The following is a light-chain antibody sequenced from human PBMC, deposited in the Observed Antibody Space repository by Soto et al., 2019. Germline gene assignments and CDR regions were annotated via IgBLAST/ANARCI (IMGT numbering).Light chain of an antibody. V-gene: IGKV3-15*01. Sequence: EIVMTQSPATLSVSPGERATLSCRASQRVSSNLAWYQQKPGQAPRLLIYGASTRATGIPARFSGSGSGTEFTLTISSLQPEDIAVYYCQQFNNWPLTFGGGTKVEIK. CDR2: GAS. CDR3: QQFNNWPLT. J-gene: IGKJ4*01. CDR1: QRVSSN.